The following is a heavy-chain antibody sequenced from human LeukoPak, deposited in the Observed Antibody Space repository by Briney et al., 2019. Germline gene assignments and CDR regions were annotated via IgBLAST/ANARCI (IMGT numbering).Heavy chain of an antibody. CDR2: IYDSGIT. CDR1: DDSISSHY. CDR3: ARDHQTRALVS. Sequence: SETLSLTCTVADDSISSHYWSWIRQPPGKGLEWIGYIYDSGITDYNPSLMSRVTISLDTSKTQLSLRLSSVTAADTAVYYCARDHQTRALVSWGQGTLVTVSS. D-gene: IGHD3-9*01. V-gene: IGHV4-59*11. J-gene: IGHJ4*02.